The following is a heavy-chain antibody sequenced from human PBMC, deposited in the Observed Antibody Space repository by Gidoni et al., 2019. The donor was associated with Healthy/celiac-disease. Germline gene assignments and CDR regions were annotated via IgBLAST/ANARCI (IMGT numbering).Heavy chain of an antibody. J-gene: IGHJ3*02. CDR1: GFTFGDDA. Sequence: EVQLVESGGGLVQPGRYLRLSWTESGFTFGDDAMSWFRQAPGKGLEWVVFIRSKAYGGTTEYAASVKGRFTISRDDSKSIAYLQMNSLKTEDTAVYYCTRAGVIAVAAYDAFDIWGQGTMVTVSS. CDR3: TRAGVIAVAAYDAFDI. CDR2: IRSKAYGGTT. V-gene: IGHV3-49*03. D-gene: IGHD6-19*01.